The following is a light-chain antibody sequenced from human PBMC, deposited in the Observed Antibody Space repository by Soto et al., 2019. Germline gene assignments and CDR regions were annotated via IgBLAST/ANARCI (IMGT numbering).Light chain of an antibody. CDR3: QQYNNWPLT. CDR2: AVS. V-gene: IGKV3-15*01. Sequence: IVLTQSAGTLAWSQGERATLPCSACHRVSNYLAWYQQKPGSAPRLLIYAVSTRAHGVPARFSGSASGTVFTLTISSLPSEDFALYYCQQYNNWPLTFGGGT. CDR1: HRVSNY. J-gene: IGKJ4*01.